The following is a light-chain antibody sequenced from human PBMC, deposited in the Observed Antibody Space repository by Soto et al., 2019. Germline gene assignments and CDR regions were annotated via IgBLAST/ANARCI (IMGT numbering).Light chain of an antibody. CDR3: QQYNNWPQT. J-gene: IGKJ1*01. CDR2: GAS. CDR1: QSVSSN. Sequence: EILMTQSPGTLSVSPWERATLSCRARQSVSSNLAWYQQRPGQAPRLLIYGASTRATGIPARFSGSGSGTEFTLTISSLQSEDFAIYYCQQYNNWPQTFGQGTKVDIK. V-gene: IGKV3-15*01.